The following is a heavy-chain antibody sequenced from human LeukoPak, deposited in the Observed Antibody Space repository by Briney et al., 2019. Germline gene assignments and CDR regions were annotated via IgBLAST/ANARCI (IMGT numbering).Heavy chain of an antibody. CDR2: MNQDGSAK. CDR3: ATYTHWVAGDV. Sequence: GGSLRLSCAASGFTFSDSWMSWVRQAPGKGLEWVANMNQDGSAKGYVDSVKGRFTISRDNARNSLYLQMSSLRPEDTAVYFCATYTHWVAGDVWGQGTTVTVSS. V-gene: IGHV3-7*01. J-gene: IGHJ6*02. D-gene: IGHD3-16*01. CDR1: GFTFSDSW.